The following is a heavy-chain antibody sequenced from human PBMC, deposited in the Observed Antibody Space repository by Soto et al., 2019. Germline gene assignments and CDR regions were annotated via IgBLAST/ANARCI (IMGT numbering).Heavy chain of an antibody. CDR2: IYYSGST. CDR3: ARDLDYGGNSVWYFDL. V-gene: IGHV4-30-4*01. D-gene: IGHD4-17*01. J-gene: IGHJ2*01. CDR1: GGSISSGDYY. Sequence: SETLSLTCTVSGGSISSGDYYWSWIRQPPGKGMEWIGYIYYSGSTYYNPSLKSRVTISVDTSKNQFSLKLSSVTAADTAVYYCARDLDYGGNSVWYFDLWGRGTLVTVSS.